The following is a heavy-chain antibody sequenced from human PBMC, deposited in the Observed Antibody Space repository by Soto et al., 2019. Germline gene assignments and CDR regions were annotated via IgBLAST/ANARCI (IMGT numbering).Heavy chain of an antibody. CDR2: INPNSGGT. J-gene: IGHJ6*03. Sequence: ASVKVSCKASGYTFTSYGISWVRQAPGQGLEWIGWINPNSGGTNYAQKFQGWVTMTRDTSISTAYMELSRLRSDDTAVYYCARSRVQLERLPGYYYYYYMDVWGKGTTVTVSS. D-gene: IGHD1-1*01. CDR3: ARSRVQLERLPGYYYYYYMDV. CDR1: GYTFTSYG. V-gene: IGHV1-2*04.